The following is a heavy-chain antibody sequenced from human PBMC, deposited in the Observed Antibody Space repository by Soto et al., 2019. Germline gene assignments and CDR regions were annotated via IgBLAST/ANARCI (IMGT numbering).Heavy chain of an antibody. CDR1: GGTFSSYT. CDR2: IIPILGIA. V-gene: IGHV1-69*02. D-gene: IGHD3-10*01. Sequence: SVKVSCKAFGGTFSSYTMSWVLQAPGQGLEWMGRIIPILGIANYAQKFQGRVTITADKSTSTAYMELSSLRSEDTAVYYCAVSHYYGSGADNWFDPWGQGTLVTVS. J-gene: IGHJ5*02. CDR3: AVSHYYGSGADNWFDP.